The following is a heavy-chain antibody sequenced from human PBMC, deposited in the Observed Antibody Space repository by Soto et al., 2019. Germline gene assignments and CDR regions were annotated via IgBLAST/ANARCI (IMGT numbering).Heavy chain of an antibody. CDR3: AKEGYCSSTSCSRYYYYYGMDV. CDR2: ISWDGGST. V-gene: IGHV3-43*01. CDR1: GFTFDDYT. J-gene: IGHJ6*02. Sequence: PGGSLRLSCAASGFTFDDYTMHWVRQAPGKGLEWVSLISWDGGSTYYADSVKGRFTISRDNSKNSLYLQMNSLRTEDTALYYCAKEGYCSSTSCSRYYYYYGMDVWGQGTTVTVSS. D-gene: IGHD2-2*01.